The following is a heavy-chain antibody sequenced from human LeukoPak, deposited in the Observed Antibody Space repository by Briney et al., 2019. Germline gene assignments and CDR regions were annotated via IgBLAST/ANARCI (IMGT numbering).Heavy chain of an antibody. CDR3: ARDRFMITFGGVIEFDY. D-gene: IGHD3-16*02. CDR2: ISSSSTI. V-gene: IGHV3-69-1*02. J-gene: IGHJ4*02. Sequence: GSLRLSCAASGFTFSDYYMNWVRQAPGKGLEWVSSISSSSTIYYADSVKGRFTISRDNAKNSLYLQMNSLRAEDTAVYYCARDRFMITFGGVIEFDYWGQGTLVTVSS. CDR1: GFTFSDYY.